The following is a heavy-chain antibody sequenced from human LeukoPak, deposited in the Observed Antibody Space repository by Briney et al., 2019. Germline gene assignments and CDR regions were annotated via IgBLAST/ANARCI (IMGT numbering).Heavy chain of an antibody. D-gene: IGHD3-10*01. J-gene: IGHJ3*02. CDR1: GYSFTSYW. V-gene: IGHV5-51*01. CDR3: ARQSRFGEPRDAFDI. Sequence: GESLKISCKGSGYSFTSYWIGWVRQMPGKGLEWMGIIYPGDSDTRYSPSFQGQVTISADKSISTAYLQWSSLKASDTAMYYCARQSRFGEPRDAFDIWGQGTMVTVSS. CDR2: IYPGDSDT.